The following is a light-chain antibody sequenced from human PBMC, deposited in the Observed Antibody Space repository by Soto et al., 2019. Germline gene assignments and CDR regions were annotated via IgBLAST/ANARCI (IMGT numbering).Light chain of an antibody. CDR3: QQSYSTPGT. Sequence: DVQLTQSPSSLSASLGDRVTITCRASRIITGYLNWYQRKPGKAPELLIYAASNLEVGVPSRFSGSESGTEFTLTIASLQLEDFGTYYCQQSYSTPGTFGQGTRV. CDR1: RIITGY. CDR2: AAS. J-gene: IGKJ1*01. V-gene: IGKV1-39*01.